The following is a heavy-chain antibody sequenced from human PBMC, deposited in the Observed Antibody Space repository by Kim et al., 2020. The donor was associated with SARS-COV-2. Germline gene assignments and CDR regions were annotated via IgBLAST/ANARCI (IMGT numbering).Heavy chain of an antibody. V-gene: IGHV3-30*01. CDR3: ARDEGDIGDTIFGVVAGVDY. J-gene: IGHJ4*02. Sequence: RFTISRDNSRDTLYLQMNSLRAEDTAVYYCARDEGDIGDTIFGVVAGVDYWGQGTLVTVSS. D-gene: IGHD3-3*01.